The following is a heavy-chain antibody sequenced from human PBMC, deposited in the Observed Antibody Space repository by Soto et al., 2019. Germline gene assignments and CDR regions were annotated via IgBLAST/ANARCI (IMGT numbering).Heavy chain of an antibody. CDR3: ARESFSASPNFFDY. V-gene: IGHV3-48*03. Sequence: PGGSLRLSCAVSGFSFTNYEMNWVRQAPGKGLEWIAYIGPSGDAIYYADSVKGRFTISRDHAKNSLELQMNSLRADDTALYYCARESFSASPNFFDYWGRGTQVTVSS. D-gene: IGHD3-16*01. J-gene: IGHJ4*02. CDR2: IGPSGDAI. CDR1: GFSFTNYE.